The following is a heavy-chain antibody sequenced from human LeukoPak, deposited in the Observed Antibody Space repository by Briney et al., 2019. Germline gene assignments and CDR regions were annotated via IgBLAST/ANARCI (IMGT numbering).Heavy chain of an antibody. J-gene: IGHJ4*02. CDR2: IYHSGST. V-gene: IGHV4-4*02. CDR3: ARAKRGYDSSGYYSGLDY. D-gene: IGHD3-22*01. Sequence: SETLSLTCAVSGGSISSSNWRSWVRQPPGKGLEWIGEIYHSGSTNYNPSLKSRVTISVDKSKNQFSLKLSSVTAADTAVYYCARAKRGYDSSGYYSGLDYWGQGTLVTVSS. CDR1: GGSISSSNW.